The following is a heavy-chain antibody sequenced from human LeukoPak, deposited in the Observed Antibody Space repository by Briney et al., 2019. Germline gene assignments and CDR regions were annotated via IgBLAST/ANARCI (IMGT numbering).Heavy chain of an antibody. CDR3: ARYGVVPSAPSPYFDY. CDR1: GGSISSGSYY. Sequence: PSETLSLTCTVSGGSISSGSYYWSWIRQPAGKGLEWIGRIYSGGIKYNPSLNRRVTMSLDTSKNQFSLKVDSVTAADTAVYYCARYGVVPSAPSPYFDYWGPGILVTVSS. D-gene: IGHD2-2*01. CDR2: IYSGGI. J-gene: IGHJ4*02. V-gene: IGHV4-61*02.